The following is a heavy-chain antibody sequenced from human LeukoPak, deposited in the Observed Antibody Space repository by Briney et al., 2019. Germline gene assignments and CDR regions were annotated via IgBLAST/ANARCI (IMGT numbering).Heavy chain of an antibody. CDR2: ISYDGSNK. Sequence: PGGSLRLSCAASGFTFSSYGMHWVRQAPGKGLEWVAVISYDGSNKYYADSVKGRFTISRDSSKNTLYLQMNSQRAEDTCVYYCAKGSDYPDNWGQGTLVTVSS. CDR1: GFTFSSYG. J-gene: IGHJ4*02. V-gene: IGHV3-30*18. CDR3: AKGSDYPDN.